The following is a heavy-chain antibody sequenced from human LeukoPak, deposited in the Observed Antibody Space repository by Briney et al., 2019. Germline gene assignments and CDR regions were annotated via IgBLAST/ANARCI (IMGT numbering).Heavy chain of an antibody. CDR1: GFTFSSYW. D-gene: IGHD3-10*01. V-gene: IGHV3-7*01. Sequence: SGGSLRLSCAASGFTFSSYWMSWVRQAPGKGLEWVANIKQDGSEKYYVDSVKGRFTISRDNAKNSLYLQMNSLRAEDTAVYYCARDPAGGSGSGYFDYWGQGTLVTVSS. CDR3: ARDPAGGSGSGYFDY. J-gene: IGHJ4*02. CDR2: IKQDGSEK.